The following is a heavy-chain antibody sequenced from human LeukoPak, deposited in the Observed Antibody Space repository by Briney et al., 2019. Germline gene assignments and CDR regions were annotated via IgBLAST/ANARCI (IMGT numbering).Heavy chain of an antibody. D-gene: IGHD5-12*01. CDR2: ISGSGGST. Sequence: PRGSLRLSCAASGFTFSSYAMSWVRQAPGKGLEWVSAISGSGGSTYYADSVKGRFTISRDNSKNTLYLQMNSLRAEDTAVYYCAKDRFWGYSGYDESGADYWGQGTLVTVSS. V-gene: IGHV3-23*01. CDR1: GFTFSSYA. CDR3: AKDRFWGYSGYDESGADY. J-gene: IGHJ4*02.